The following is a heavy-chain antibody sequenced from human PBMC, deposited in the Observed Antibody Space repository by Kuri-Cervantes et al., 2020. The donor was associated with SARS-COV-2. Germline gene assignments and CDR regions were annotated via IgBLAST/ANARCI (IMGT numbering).Heavy chain of an antibody. J-gene: IGHJ3*01. CDR1: GYNFNKNW. Sequence: GESPKIPCKGSGYNFNKNWIGWVRQMSGKGLEWGGIIYPGDADTRYSPAFQGRVTISVDNSNNTAYVQWSSLKASDTAMYYCARTDSSSLVRGIIGGRSFDLWGQGTLVTVSS. CDR3: ARTDSSSLVRGIIGGRSFDL. D-gene: IGHD3-10*01. V-gene: IGHV5-51*01. CDR2: IYPGDADT.